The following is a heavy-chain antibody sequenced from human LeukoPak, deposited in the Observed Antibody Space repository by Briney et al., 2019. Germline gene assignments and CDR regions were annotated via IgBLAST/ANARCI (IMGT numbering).Heavy chain of an antibody. V-gene: IGHV1-69*11. Sequence: ASVKVSCKASRGTFSSYAISWVRQAPGQGLEWMGRIIPILGTANYAQKFQGRVTITTDESTSTAYMELSSLRSEDTAVYYCARGESIGWFDPWGQGTLVTVSS. J-gene: IGHJ5*02. CDR2: IIPILGTA. D-gene: IGHD6-6*01. CDR1: RGTFSSYA. CDR3: ARGESIGWFDP.